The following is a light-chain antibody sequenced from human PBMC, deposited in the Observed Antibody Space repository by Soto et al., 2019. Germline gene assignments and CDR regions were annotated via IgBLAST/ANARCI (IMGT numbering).Light chain of an antibody. V-gene: IGLV1-40*01. Sequence: QSVLTQPPSVSGAPRQRVTISCTGSASNLGAKYAVHWYQHLPGTAPKLLIYDNIHRPSGVPDRFSGSKSDTSASLAITGLQAEDEADYYCQSYDTTLSGLVFGGGTKLTVL. CDR2: DNI. CDR1: ASNLGAKYA. J-gene: IGLJ3*02. CDR3: QSYDTTLSGLV.